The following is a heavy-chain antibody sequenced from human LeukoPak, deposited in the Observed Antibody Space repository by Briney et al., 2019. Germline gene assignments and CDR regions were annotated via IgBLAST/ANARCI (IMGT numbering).Heavy chain of an antibody. CDR1: GFPFSNYW. J-gene: IGHJ3*01. CDR3: ARSQSGVFDV. Sequence: QTGGPLRLPCVASGFPFSNYWMQWVRQVPGKGLVWVSRLNGDGTNIIYADSVKGRFTISRDNAENTLYLQMNSLRAEDTALYYCARSQSGVFDVWGQGTMVTVSS. V-gene: IGHV3-74*01. D-gene: IGHD2-8*01. CDR2: LNGDGTNI.